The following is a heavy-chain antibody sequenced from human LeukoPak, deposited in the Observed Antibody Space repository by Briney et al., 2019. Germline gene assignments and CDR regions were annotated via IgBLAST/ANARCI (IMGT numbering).Heavy chain of an antibody. J-gene: IGHJ5*02. Sequence: PSETLSLTCAVYGGSFSGYYWSWIRQPPGKGLEWIGEINHSGSTNYNPSLKSRVTISVDTSKNQFSLKLSSVTAADTAVYYCARGGPAGTAESPYNWFDPWGQGTLVTVSS. V-gene: IGHV4-34*01. CDR3: ARGGPAGTAESPYNWFDP. CDR1: GGSFSGYY. D-gene: IGHD6-13*01. CDR2: INHSGST.